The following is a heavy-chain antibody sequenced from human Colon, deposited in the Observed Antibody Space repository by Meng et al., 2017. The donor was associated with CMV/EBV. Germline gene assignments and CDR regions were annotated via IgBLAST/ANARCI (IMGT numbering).Heavy chain of an antibody. Sequence: SVKVSCKASGGTFSSYTINWVRQAPGQGLEWMGRILPILGTVKHSQNFQGRVTITADKSTSTAYMELESLRSEDTAVYYCARELRYSNYVKHNTYYYYGMDVWGQGTTVTVSS. CDR1: GGTFSSYT. V-gene: IGHV1-69*08. CDR3: ARELRYSNYVKHNTYYYYGMDV. D-gene: IGHD4-11*01. J-gene: IGHJ6*02. CDR2: ILPILGTV.